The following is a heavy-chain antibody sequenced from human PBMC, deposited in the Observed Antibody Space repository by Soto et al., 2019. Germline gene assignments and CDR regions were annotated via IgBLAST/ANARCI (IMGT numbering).Heavy chain of an antibody. CDR1: GYTLTELS. CDR2: FDPEDGEK. J-gene: IGHJ3*02. Sequence: ASVKVSCKVSGYTLTELSMHWVRQAPGKGLEWMGGFDPEDGEKIYAQKYQGRVTMTEDTSTDTAYMALSSLRSKDTAVYYCATGRGSSCNNDAFDIWGKETMGTVSS. CDR3: ATGRGSSCNNDAFDI. V-gene: IGHV1-24*01. D-gene: IGHD6-13*01.